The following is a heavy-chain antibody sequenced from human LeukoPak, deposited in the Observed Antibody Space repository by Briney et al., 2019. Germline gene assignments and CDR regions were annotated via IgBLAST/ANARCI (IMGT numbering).Heavy chain of an antibody. D-gene: IGHD3-22*01. CDR3: ARYLKTYYYDSSGYYY. V-gene: IGHV1-18*01. Sequence: ASVKVSCKASGYTFTSYGISWVRQAPGQGLEWMGWISAYNGNTNYAQKLQGRVTMTTDTSTSTAYMELRSLRSDDTAVYYCARYLKTYYYDSSGYYYWGQGTLVTVSS. J-gene: IGHJ4*02. CDR2: ISAYNGNT. CDR1: GYTFTSYG.